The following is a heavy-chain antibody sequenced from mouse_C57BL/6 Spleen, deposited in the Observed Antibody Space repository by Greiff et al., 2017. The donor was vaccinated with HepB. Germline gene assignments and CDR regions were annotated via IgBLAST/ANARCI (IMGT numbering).Heavy chain of an antibody. CDR2: IDPSDSYT. V-gene: IGHV1-69*01. Sequence: QVQLQQPGAELVMPGASVKLSCKASGYTFTSYWMHWVKQRPGQGLEWIGEIDPSDSYTNYNQKFKGKSTLTVDKSSSTAYMQLSSLTSEDSAVYYCARSDYRNAYWYFGVWGTGTTVTVSS. J-gene: IGHJ1*03. D-gene: IGHD2-1*01. CDR1: GYTFTSYW. CDR3: ARSDYRNAYWYFGV.